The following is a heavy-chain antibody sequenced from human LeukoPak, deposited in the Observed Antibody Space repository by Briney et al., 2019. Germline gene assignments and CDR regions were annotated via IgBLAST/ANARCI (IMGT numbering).Heavy chain of an antibody. D-gene: IGHD3-16*01. CDR3: ARVISLGSEAGTSYYGMDV. V-gene: IGHV3-48*01. CDR2: ITTSSDTI. Sequence: GGSLRLSCAASGFTFSSYSMNWVRQAPGKGLEWVSYITTSSDTIYYADSVKGRFTISRDNAKNSLYLQMNSLRAEDTAVYYCARVISLGSEAGTSYYGMDVWGQGTTVTVSS. CDR1: GFTFSSYS. J-gene: IGHJ6*02.